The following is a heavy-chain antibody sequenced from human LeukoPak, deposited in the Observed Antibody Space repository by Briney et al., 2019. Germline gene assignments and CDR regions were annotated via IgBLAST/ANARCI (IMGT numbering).Heavy chain of an antibody. D-gene: IGHD6-13*01. CDR1: GGSISSYY. CDR3: ARAAAGLYYFDY. Sequence: SETLSLTCTVSGGSISSYYWSWIRQPPGKGLEWIGYIYYSGSTNYNPSLKSRVTISVDTSKNQFSLKLSSLTAADTAVYYCARAAAGLYYFDYWGQGTLVTVSS. J-gene: IGHJ4*02. CDR2: IYYSGST. V-gene: IGHV4-59*01.